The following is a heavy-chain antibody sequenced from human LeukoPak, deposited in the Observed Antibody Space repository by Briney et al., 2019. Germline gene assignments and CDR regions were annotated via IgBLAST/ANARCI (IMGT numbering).Heavy chain of an antibody. V-gene: IGHV3-7*01. CDR3: ARVRQQLVRLLGRDTTYYYYYYMDV. Sequence: GGSLRLSCAASGFTFSSYWMSWVRQAPGKGLEWVANIEQDESEKYYVGSVKGRFTISRDNAKNSLYLQMNSLRAEDTAVYYCARVRQQLVRLLGRDTTYYYYYYMDVWGKGTTVTVSS. J-gene: IGHJ6*03. CDR2: IEQDESEK. CDR1: GFTFSSYW. D-gene: IGHD6-13*01.